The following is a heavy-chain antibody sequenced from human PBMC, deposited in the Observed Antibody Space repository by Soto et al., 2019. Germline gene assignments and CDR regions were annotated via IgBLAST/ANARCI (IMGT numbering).Heavy chain of an antibody. D-gene: IGHD1-26*01. CDR3: ARRRSGSYYPDAFDI. CDR2: ISAYNGNT. Sequence: GASVKVSCKASGYTLTSYGISWVRQAPGQGLEWMGWISAYNGNTNYAQKLQGRVTMTTDTSTSTAYMELRSLRSDDTAVYYCARRRSGSYYPDAFDIWGQGTMVTVSS. J-gene: IGHJ3*02. V-gene: IGHV1-18*04. CDR1: GYTLTSYG.